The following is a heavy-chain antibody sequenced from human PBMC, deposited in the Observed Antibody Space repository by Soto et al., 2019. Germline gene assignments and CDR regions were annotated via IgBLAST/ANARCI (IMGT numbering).Heavy chain of an antibody. CDR1: GYTFTGYY. V-gene: IGHV1-2*04. Sequence: ASVKVSCKASGYTFTGYYMHWVRQAPGQGLEWMGWINPNSGGTNYAQKFQGWVTMTRDRSISTAYMELNRLRSDATAVYDCAGDKKDVRAGDGNYFDYWGQGTLVTVSS. CDR3: AGDKKDVRAGDGNYFDY. CDR2: INPNSGGT. J-gene: IGHJ4*02. D-gene: IGHD3-10*01.